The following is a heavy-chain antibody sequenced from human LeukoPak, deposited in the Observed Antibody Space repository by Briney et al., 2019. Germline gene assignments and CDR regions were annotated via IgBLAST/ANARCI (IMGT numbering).Heavy chain of an antibody. CDR3: AKGRARLYSPMDV. V-gene: IGHV1-2*02. J-gene: IGHJ6*03. D-gene: IGHD3-10*01. Sequence: ASVKVSFTASGYTFTVYYMHWVRQAPGQGLEWMGWINPNSGGTNYAQKFQGRVTMTRDTSISTAYMELSRLRAEDTAVYYCAKGRARLYSPMDVGGKGTTVTISS. CDR1: GYTFTVYY. CDR2: INPNSGGT.